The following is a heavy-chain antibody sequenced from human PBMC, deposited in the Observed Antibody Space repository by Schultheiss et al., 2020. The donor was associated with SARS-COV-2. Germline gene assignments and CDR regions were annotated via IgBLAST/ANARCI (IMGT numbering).Heavy chain of an antibody. CDR1: GFTFSSYG. D-gene: IGHD3-3*01. Sequence: GGSLRLSCAASGFTFSSYGMHWVRQAPGKGLEWVAVIWYDGSNKYYADSVKGRFTISRDNSKNTLYLQMNSLRAEDTAVYYCAREMATIFGVGPDAFDIWGQGTMVTVSS. CDR3: AREMATIFGVGPDAFDI. CDR2: IWYDGSNK. V-gene: IGHV3-33*01. J-gene: IGHJ3*02.